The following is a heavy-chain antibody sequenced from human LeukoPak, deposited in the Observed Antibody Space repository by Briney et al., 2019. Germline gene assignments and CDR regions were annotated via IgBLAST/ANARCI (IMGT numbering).Heavy chain of an antibody. CDR1: GFTFDDYA. CDR3: AKDGASSSWYDGGYFDY. Sequence: PGGSLRLSCAASGFTFDDYAMHWVRQAPGKGLEWVSGISWNSGSIGYADSVKGRFTISRDNAKNSLYLQMNSLRAEDMALYYCAKDGASSSWYDGGYFDYWGQGTLVTVSS. V-gene: IGHV3-9*03. D-gene: IGHD6-13*01. CDR2: ISWNSGSI. J-gene: IGHJ4*02.